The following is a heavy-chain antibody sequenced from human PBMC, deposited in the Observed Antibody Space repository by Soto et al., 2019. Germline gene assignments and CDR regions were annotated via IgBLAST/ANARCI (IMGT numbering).Heavy chain of an antibody. J-gene: IGHJ5*02. D-gene: IGHD1-1*01. V-gene: IGHV1-18*01. CDR3: ARDQETTTPSNWFDP. Sequence: QVQLVQSGAEVKKPGASVKVSCKASGYTFTSYGISWVRQAPGQGLEWMGWISAYNGNTNYARKLQGRVTMTTDTSTSTAYMELRSLRSDDTAVYYCARDQETTTPSNWFDPWGQGTLVTVSS. CDR1: GYTFTSYG. CDR2: ISAYNGNT.